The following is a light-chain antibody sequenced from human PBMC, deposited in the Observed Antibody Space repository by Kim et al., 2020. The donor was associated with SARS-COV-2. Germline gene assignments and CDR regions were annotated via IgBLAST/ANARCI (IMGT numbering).Light chain of an antibody. V-gene: IGLV3-19*01. CDR2: GKN. Sequence: LGQPFRITCQGDSLRSYYASWYPQKPGQAPVLVIYGKNNRPSGIPDRFSGSSSGNTASLTITGAQAEDEADYYCNSRDSSGNHSWVFGGGTQLTVL. CDR3: NSRDSSGNHSWV. CDR1: SLRSYY. J-gene: IGLJ3*02.